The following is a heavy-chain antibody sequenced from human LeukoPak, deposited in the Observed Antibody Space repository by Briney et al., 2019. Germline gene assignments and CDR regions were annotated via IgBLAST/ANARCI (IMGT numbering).Heavy chain of an antibody. CDR3: ARGNYYYYYYMDV. CDR1: GGSISSSSYY. CDR2: IYYSEST. Sequence: SETLSLTCTVSGGSISSSSYYWGWIRQPPGKGLEWIGSIYYSESTYYNPSLKSRVTISVDTSKNQFSLKLSSVTAADTAVYYCARGNYYYYYYMDVWGKGTTVTVSS. V-gene: IGHV4-39*07. J-gene: IGHJ6*03.